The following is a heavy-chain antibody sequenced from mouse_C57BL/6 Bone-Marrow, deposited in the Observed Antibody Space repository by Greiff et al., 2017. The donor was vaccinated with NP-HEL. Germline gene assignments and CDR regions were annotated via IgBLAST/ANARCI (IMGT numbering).Heavy chain of an antibody. V-gene: IGHV1-9*01. Sequence: QVQLQQSGAELMKPGASVKLSCKATGYTFTGNWIEWVKQRPGHGLEWIGVIFPGSGNTYYNERFKGKATFTADTSSNTAYMQLSSLTTEDSAIYYCARDYYGSSYFDYWGQGTTLTVSS. D-gene: IGHD1-1*01. CDR3: ARDYYGSSYFDY. CDR1: GYTFTGNW. CDR2: IFPGSGNT. J-gene: IGHJ2*01.